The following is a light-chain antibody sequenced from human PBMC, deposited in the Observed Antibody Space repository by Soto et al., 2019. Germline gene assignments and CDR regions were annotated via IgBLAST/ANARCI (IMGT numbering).Light chain of an antibody. Sequence: EIVLTQSPGTLSLSPGERATLSCRASQTVSTNYLAWFQHKPGQAPRLLIYGASSMATGIPDRFSGSGSGTDCTLTINRLEPEDFAVYFCQQYSDSPLTFGGGTKVEIK. J-gene: IGKJ4*01. V-gene: IGKV3-20*01. CDR1: QTVSTNY. CDR2: GAS. CDR3: QQYSDSPLT.